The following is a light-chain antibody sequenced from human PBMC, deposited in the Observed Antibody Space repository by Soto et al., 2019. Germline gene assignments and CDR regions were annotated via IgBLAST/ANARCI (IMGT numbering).Light chain of an antibody. CDR1: QDIKYY. V-gene: IGKV1-33*01. J-gene: IGKJ3*01. CDR3: QEYDNLPS. CDR2: DAS. Sequence: DVLMTQSPSSLSASVGDRVTITCQASQDIKYYLNWYQHKPGKAPKLLIYDASNLETGVPSRFSGSGSGTDFTFTISSQQPEDIATYYCQEYDNLPSFGPGTQVDL.